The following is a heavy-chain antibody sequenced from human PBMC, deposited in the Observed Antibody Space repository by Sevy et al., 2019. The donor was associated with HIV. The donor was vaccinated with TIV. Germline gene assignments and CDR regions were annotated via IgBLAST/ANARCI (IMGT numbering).Heavy chain of an antibody. CDR2: ISWNSGSI. J-gene: IGHJ4*02. Sequence: SLRLSCAASGFTFDDYAMHWVRQAPGKGLEWVSGISWNSGSIGYADSVKGRFTISRDNAKNSLYLQMNSLRAEDTAVYYCARERTTVTTAGYSYGFDYFDYWGQGTLVTVSS. V-gene: IGHV3-9*01. CDR1: GFTFDDYA. D-gene: IGHD4-17*01. CDR3: ARERTTVTTAGYSYGFDYFDY.